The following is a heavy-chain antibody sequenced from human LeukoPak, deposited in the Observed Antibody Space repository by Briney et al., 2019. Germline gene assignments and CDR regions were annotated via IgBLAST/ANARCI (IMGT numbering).Heavy chain of an antibody. D-gene: IGHD6-13*01. CDR3: ARDSGGSSGWYYFDY. Sequence: GGSLRLSCAASEFTFSNFGMNWVRQAPGKGLEWVSYISSSSSSIYYADSVRGRVTISRDNAKNSPYLQMNSLRDEDTAVYYCARDSGGSSGWYYFDYWGQGTLVTVSS. J-gene: IGHJ4*02. V-gene: IGHV3-48*02. CDR1: EFTFSNFG. CDR2: ISSSSSSI.